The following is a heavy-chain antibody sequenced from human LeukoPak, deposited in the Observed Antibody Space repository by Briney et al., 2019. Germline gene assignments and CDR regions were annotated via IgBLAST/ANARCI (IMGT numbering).Heavy chain of an antibody. CDR1: GGSFSGYY. V-gene: IGHV4-59*01. Sequence: SETLSLTCAVYGGSFSGYYWSWIRQPPGKGLEWIGYIYYSGSTNYKPSLKSRVTISVETSKNQFSLKLRSVTAADTAVYYCAGGYSYGSTYYYMDVWGKGTTVTTSS. D-gene: IGHD5-18*01. J-gene: IGHJ6*03. CDR3: AGGYSYGSTYYYMDV. CDR2: IYYSGST.